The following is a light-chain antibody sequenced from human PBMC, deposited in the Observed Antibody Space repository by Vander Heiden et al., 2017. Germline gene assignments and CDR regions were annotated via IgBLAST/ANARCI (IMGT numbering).Light chain of an antibody. CDR2: GAS. CDR3: QRYKNWGRT. CDR1: QSVSSN. J-gene: IGKJ1*01. V-gene: IGKV3-15*01. Sequence: EIVMTQSPATLSVSPGERATLSCRASQSVSSNLAWYQQKPGQAPRLLIYGASTRATGIPARFSGSGSGTEFTLTISSLQSEDFAVYYCQRYKNWGRTFGQGTKVEIK.